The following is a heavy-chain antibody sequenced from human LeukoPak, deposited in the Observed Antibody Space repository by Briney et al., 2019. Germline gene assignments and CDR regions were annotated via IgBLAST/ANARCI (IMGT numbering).Heavy chain of an antibody. V-gene: IGHV3-30-3*01. CDR1: GFTFSSYA. Sequence: PGGSLRLSCAASGFTFSSYAMHWVRQAPGKGLEWVAVISYDGSNKYYADSVKGRFTISRDNSKNTLYLQMNSLRAEDTAVYYCARDDSGSDYWGQGTLVTVSS. CDR3: ARDDSGSDY. D-gene: IGHD3-22*01. CDR2: ISYDGSNK. J-gene: IGHJ4*02.